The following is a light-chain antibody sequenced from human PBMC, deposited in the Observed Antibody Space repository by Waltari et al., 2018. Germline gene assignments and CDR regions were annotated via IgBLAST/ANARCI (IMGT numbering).Light chain of an antibody. V-gene: IGKV1-5*01. CDR1: QKIYNW. J-gene: IGKJ1*01. CDR3: QQYHGDSPT. Sequence: DTQMTQSPSTLSAYVGDRVTITCRASQKIYNWLAWYQQKPGEAPEVLIYDASSLRSGVPSRCSGSGSGTEFTLTISSLQPGDFATYYCQQYHGDSPTFGQGTRVEIK. CDR2: DAS.